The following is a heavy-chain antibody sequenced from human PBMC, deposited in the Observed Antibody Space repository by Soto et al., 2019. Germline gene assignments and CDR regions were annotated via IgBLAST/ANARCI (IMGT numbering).Heavy chain of an antibody. D-gene: IGHD2-15*01. V-gene: IGHV1-69*13. CDR3: ARVKSGNGYFDY. CDR1: GGTFSSYA. Sequence: VKVSCKASGGTFSSYAISWVRQAPGQGLEWMGGIIPIFGTANYAQKFQGRVTITADESTSTAYMELSSLRSEDTAVYYFARVKSGNGYFDYLCQGTLVAVS. J-gene: IGHJ4*02. CDR2: IIPIFGTA.